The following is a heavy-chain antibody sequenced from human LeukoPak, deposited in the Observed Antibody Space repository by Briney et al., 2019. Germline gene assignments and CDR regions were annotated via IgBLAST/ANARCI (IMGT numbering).Heavy chain of an antibody. Sequence: SETLSLTCAVYGGSFSGNYWNWIRQPPGKGLEGIGEVNHSGSTYYNPPLKRLATISVDTSKIPFSLNSGPVTAADTDVYSCARARGVEAIDSWGQGTLVTVSS. CDR1: GGSFSGNY. V-gene: IGHV4-34*01. D-gene: IGHD5-24*01. J-gene: IGHJ4*02. CDR2: VNHSGST. CDR3: ARARGVEAIDS.